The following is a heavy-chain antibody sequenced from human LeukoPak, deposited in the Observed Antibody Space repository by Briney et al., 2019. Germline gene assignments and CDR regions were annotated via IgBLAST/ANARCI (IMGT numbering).Heavy chain of an antibody. CDR1: GFTFSSYW. CDR2: IKQDGSEK. V-gene: IGHV3-7*01. Sequence: PGGSLRLSCAASGFTFSSYWMSWVRQAPGKGLEWVANIKQDGSEKYYVDSVKGRYTISRDNAKNSLYLQMNSLRAEDTAVYYCARVRIEVYYYYMDVWGKGTTVTVSS. CDR3: ARVRIEVYYYYMDV. J-gene: IGHJ6*03. D-gene: IGHD6-19*01.